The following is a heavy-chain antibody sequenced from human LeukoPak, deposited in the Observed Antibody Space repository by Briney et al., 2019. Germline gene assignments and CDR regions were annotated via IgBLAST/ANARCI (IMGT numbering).Heavy chain of an antibody. V-gene: IGHV3-74*01. CDR1: GFTFSMYW. D-gene: IGHD3-22*01. CDR2: IKSDGST. Sequence: GGSLRLSCAASGFTFSMYWMHWVRQAPGKGLVWVSRIKSDGSTNYADSVKGRFTISRDNAKNTVSLQMNSLRPEDTGVYYCTRAPSEIGGYYPEYFRHWGQGTLVTVFS. J-gene: IGHJ1*01. CDR3: TRAPSEIGGYYPEYFRH.